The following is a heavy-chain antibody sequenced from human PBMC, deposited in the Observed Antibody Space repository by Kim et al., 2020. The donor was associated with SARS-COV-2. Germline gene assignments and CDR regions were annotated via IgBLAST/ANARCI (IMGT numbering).Heavy chain of an antibody. CDR2: ISYDGSNK. V-gene: IGHV3-30*18. Sequence: GGSLRLSCAASGFTFSSYGMHWVRQAPGKGLEWVAVISYDGSNKYYADSVKGRFTISRDNSKNTLYLQMNSLRAEDTAVYYCAKDYGVKTWLPHNWFDPWGQGTLVTVSS. CDR1: GFTFSSYG. J-gene: IGHJ5*02. D-gene: IGHD5-12*01. CDR3: AKDYGVKTWLPHNWFDP.